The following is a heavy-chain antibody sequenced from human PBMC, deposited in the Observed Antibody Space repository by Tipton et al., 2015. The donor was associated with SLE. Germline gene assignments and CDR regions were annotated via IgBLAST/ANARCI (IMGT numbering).Heavy chain of an antibody. D-gene: IGHD6-13*01. V-gene: IGHV1-8*01. CDR3: ASLSRIAAAGAFDY. Sequence: QSGAEVKKPGASVKVSCKASGYTFTSYDINWVRQATGQGLEWMGWMNPNSGNTGYAQKFQGRVTMTRNTSISTAYMELSSLRSEDTAVYYCASLSRIAAAGAFDYWGQGTLVTVSS. CDR2: MNPNSGNT. CDR1: GYTFTSYD. J-gene: IGHJ4*02.